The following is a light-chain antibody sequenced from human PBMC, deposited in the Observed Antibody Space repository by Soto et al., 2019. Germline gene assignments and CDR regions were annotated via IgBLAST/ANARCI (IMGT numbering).Light chain of an antibody. CDR1: SSDVGGYNY. V-gene: IGLV2-8*01. Sequence: QSVLTQPPSASGSPGQSVIISCTGTSSDVGGYNYVSWYQQHPGKAPKLMIYEVSKRPSGVPDRFSGSKSGNTASLTVSGLQAEDEADYYCSSYAGSNNLGVFGTGTKVTVL. CDR3: SSYAGSNNLGV. J-gene: IGLJ1*01. CDR2: EVS.